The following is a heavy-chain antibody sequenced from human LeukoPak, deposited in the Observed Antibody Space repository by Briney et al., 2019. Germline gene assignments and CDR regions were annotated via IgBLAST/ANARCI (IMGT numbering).Heavy chain of an antibody. CDR2: ISSSSSYI. Sequence: GGSLRLSCAASGSTFSSYGMHWVRQAPGKGLEWVSSISSSSSYIYYADSVKGRFTISRDNAKNSLYLQMNSLRAEDTAVYYCARDPGGPQPYDGNSGGYWGQGTLVTVSS. CDR3: ARDPGGPQPYDGNSGGY. V-gene: IGHV3-21*03. D-gene: IGHD4-23*01. J-gene: IGHJ4*02. CDR1: GSTFSSYG.